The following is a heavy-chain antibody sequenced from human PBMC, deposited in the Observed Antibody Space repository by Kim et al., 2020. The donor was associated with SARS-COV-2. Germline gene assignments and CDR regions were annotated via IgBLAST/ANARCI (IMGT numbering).Heavy chain of an antibody. CDR1: GFTFSNYA. J-gene: IGHJ4*02. D-gene: IGHD3-10*01. V-gene: IGHV3-23*01. CDR3: AKSEGTFYYGSGLPYYFDS. CDR2: IGGSGDST. Sequence: GGSLRLSCAASGFTFSNYALSWVRQVPGKGLEWVSAIGGSGDSTHYADSVKGRFTISRDNSKNTLFLQMNSLRAEDTAIYYCAKSEGTFYYGSGLPYYFDSWGQGTLVPVSP.